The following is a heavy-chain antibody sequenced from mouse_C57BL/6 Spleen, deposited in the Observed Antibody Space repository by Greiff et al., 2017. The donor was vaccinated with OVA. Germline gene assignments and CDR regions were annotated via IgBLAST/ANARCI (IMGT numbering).Heavy chain of an antibody. CDR3: AASYYEGSFDY. CDR1: GYTFTSYW. CDR2: IDPSASYT. D-gene: IGHD1-1*01. V-gene: IGHV1-50*01. Sequence: QVQLQQPGAELVKPGASVTLSCKASGYTFTSYWMQWVKQRPGQGLEWIGEIDPSASYTNYNQKFKGKATLTVDTSSSTAYMQLSSLTSEDSAVYYCAASYYEGSFDYWGQGTTLTVSS. J-gene: IGHJ2*01.